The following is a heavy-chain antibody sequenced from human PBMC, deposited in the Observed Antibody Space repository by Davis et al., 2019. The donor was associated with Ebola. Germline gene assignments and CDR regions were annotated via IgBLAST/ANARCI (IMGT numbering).Heavy chain of an antibody. CDR1: GFTFSSYS. V-gene: IGHV3-21*01. CDR2: ISSSSSYI. J-gene: IGHJ6*02. CDR3: ATPIEGYYYYGMDV. Sequence: GESLKISCAASGFTFSSYSMNWVRQAPGKGLEWVSSISSSSSYIYYADSVKGRFTISRDNAKNSLYLQMNSLRAEDTAVYYCATPIEGYYYYGMDVWGQGTTVTVSS.